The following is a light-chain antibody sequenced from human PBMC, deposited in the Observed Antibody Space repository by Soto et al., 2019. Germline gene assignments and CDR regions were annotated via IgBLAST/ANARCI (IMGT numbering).Light chain of an antibody. V-gene: IGLV2-14*01. CDR3: SSFTSRFTFV. CDR2: EVN. J-gene: IGLJ1*01. CDR1: STDVGGYKY. Sequence: QSVLTQPASVSGSPGQSITISCTGTSTDVGGYKYVSWYQQHPGTAPKLMIFEVNGRPSGVSDRFSGSKSGNTASLTISGLQAEDEADYYCSSFTSRFTFVFGTGTKVTVL.